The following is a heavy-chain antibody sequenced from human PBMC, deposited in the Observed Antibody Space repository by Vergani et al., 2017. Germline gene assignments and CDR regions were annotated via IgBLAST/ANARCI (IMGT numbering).Heavy chain of an antibody. Sequence: QVQLVQSGAEVKKPGASVQVSCKASGYTFTSYGISWVRQAPGQGLEWMGWISAYNGNTNYAQKLQGRVTMTTDTSTSTAYMELRSLRSDDTAVYYCASSLAMAADYYYYYMDVWGKGTTVTVSS. CDR3: ASSLAMAADYYYYYMDV. CDR2: ISAYNGNT. D-gene: IGHD5-18*01. J-gene: IGHJ6*03. V-gene: IGHV1-18*01. CDR1: GYTFTSYG.